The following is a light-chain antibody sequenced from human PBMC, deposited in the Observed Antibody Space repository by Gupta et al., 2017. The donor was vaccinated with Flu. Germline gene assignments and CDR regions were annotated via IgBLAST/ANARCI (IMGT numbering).Light chain of an antibody. CDR2: EVS. Sequence: QSALTQPPSASGSPGQSVTISCTGPSSDVGGYNYVSWYQQHPGKAPKLMIYEVSKRPSGVPDRFPGSKSGNTASLTVSGLQAEDEADYYCSSYAGSNNLVFGGGTKLTVL. CDR3: SSYAGSNNLV. J-gene: IGLJ3*02. CDR1: SSDVGGYNY. V-gene: IGLV2-8*01.